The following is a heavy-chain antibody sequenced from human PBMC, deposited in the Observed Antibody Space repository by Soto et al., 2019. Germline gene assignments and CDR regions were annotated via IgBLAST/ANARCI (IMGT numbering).Heavy chain of an antibody. J-gene: IGHJ6*02. V-gene: IGHV4-30-4*01. CDR3: AREGGSGGDYYYGMDV. D-gene: IGHD3-10*01. CDR1: GGSISSGDYY. CDR2: IYYSGST. Sequence: SETLSLTCTVSGGSISSGDYYWSWIRQPPGKGLEWIGYIYYSGSTYYNPSLKSRVTIPVDTSKNQFSLKLSPVTAADTAVYYCAREGGSGGDYYYGMDVWGQGTTVTVSS.